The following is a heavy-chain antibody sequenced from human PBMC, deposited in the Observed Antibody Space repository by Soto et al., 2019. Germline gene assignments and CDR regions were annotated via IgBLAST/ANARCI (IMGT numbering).Heavy chain of an antibody. D-gene: IGHD2-8*02. CDR2: IYHSGST. CDR1: SGSISSYY. V-gene: IGHV4-59*12. Sequence: SETLSLTCTVSSGSISSYYWSWIRQPPGEGLQWIGEIYHSGSTNYNPSLKSRVTISVDTSKNQFSLKLTSVTAADTAVYYCARDKITGLFDYWGQGTLVTVSS. CDR3: ARDKITGLFDY. J-gene: IGHJ4*02.